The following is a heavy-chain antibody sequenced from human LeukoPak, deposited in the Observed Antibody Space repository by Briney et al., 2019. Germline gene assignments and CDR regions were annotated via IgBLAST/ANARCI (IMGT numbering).Heavy chain of an antibody. Sequence: ASVKVSCKASGYTFTGYYMHWVRQAPGQGLEWMGIINPSGDSTSYAQKFQGRVTMTRDTSTSTVYMYLSSLRSEDTAVYYCARDSLYGVVDYWGQGTLVTVSS. CDR3: ARDSLYGVVDY. J-gene: IGHJ4*02. D-gene: IGHD4-17*01. CDR2: INPSGDST. V-gene: IGHV1-46*01. CDR1: GYTFTGYY.